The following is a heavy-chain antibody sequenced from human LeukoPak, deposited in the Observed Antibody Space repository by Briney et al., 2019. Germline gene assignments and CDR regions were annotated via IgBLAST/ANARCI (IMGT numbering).Heavy chain of an antibody. J-gene: IGHJ5*02. CDR3: ARGEYQLLYGLFDP. CDR2: IYYSGST. D-gene: IGHD2-2*02. V-gene: IGHV4-59*01. Sequence: PSETLSLTCTVSGGSISSYYWSWIRQPPGKGLEWIGYIYYSGSTNYNPPLKSRVTISVDTSKNQFSLKLSSVTAADTAVYYCARGEYQLLYGLFDPWGQGTLVTVSS. CDR1: GGSISSYY.